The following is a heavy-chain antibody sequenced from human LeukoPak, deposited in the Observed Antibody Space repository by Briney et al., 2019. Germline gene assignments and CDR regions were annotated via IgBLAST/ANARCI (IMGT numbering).Heavy chain of an antibody. CDR2: ITRPGTTI. V-gene: IGHV3-48*01. CDR1: GFTFSAYS. CDR3: ARDLKVGKTANYFDY. J-gene: IGHJ4*02. D-gene: IGHD1-14*01. Sequence: PGGSLRLSCATSGFTFSAYSMSWVRQAPGKGLEWVSHITRPGTTIYYAESVRGRFSISRDNAKNSLYLQMNSLRAEDTAVYYCARDLKVGKTANYFDYWGQGTLVTVSS.